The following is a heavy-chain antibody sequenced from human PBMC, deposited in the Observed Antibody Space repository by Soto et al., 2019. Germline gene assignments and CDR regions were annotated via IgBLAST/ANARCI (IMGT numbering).Heavy chain of an antibody. J-gene: IGHJ4*02. V-gene: IGHV1-58*01. CDR2: IVVGSGNT. CDR1: GFTFTSSA. CDR3: AAGDYYGSGSIDY. D-gene: IGHD3-10*01. Sequence: ASVKVSFKASGFTFTSSAVQWVRQARGQRLEWIGWIVVGSGNTNYAQKFQERVTITRDMSTSTAYMELSSLRSEDTAVYYCAAGDYYGSGSIDYWGQGTLVTVSS.